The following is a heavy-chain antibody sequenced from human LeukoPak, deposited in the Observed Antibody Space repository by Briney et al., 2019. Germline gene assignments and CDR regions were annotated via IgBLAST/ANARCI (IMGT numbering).Heavy chain of an antibody. D-gene: IGHD2/OR15-2a*01. J-gene: IGHJ4*02. CDR3: ARDNNRWAWDY. V-gene: IGHV1-46*01. CDR2: INPNGGRT. CDR1: GYTFTRHS. Sequence: ASVKVSCKTSGYTFTRHSMHWVRQAPGQGLEWMGIINPNGGRTTYAQKIQGRVTMTRDMSTGTMYMEMSSLRSEDTAVYYCARDNNRWAWDYWGQGTLVTVPS.